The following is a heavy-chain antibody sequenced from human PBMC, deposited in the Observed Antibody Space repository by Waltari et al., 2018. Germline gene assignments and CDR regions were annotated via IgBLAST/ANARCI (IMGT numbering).Heavy chain of an antibody. D-gene: IGHD4-17*01. CDR2: IYYSGST. J-gene: IGHJ3*02. CDR1: GGSISSYY. Sequence: QVQLQESGPGLVKPSETLSLTCTVSGGSISSYYWSWIRQPPGKGLEWIGYIYYSGSTNYNPSLKSRVTISVDTSKNQFSLKLSSVTAADTAVYYCARGWNSDDYGDYALAFDIWGQGTMVTVSS. CDR3: ARGWNSDDYGDYALAFDI. V-gene: IGHV4-59*01.